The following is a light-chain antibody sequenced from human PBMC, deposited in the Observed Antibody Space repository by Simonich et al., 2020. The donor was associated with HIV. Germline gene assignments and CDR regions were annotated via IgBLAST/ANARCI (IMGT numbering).Light chain of an antibody. CDR3: QQYYSTPPT. Sequence: DIVMTQSPDSLAVSLGERATINCKSSQSVLHSSNNKKSSAWYQQKPGQPPKLLIYWASTRESGVPDRFSGSGSGTDFTLTISSLQAEDVAVYYCQQYYSTPPTFGQGTKVEIK. V-gene: IGKV4-1*01. CDR2: WAS. CDR1: QSVLHSSNNKKS. J-gene: IGKJ1*01.